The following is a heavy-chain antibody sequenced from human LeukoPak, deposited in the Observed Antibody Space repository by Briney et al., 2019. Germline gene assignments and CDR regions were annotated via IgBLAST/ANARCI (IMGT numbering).Heavy chain of an antibody. CDR1: GFTFSSYG. J-gene: IGHJ6*03. CDR2: IWYDGSNK. CDR3: AKERGGYYYYYMDV. D-gene: IGHD3-10*01. V-gene: IGHV3-33*06. Sequence: GGSLRLSCAASGFTFSSYGMHWVRQAPGKGLEWVAVIWYDGSNKYYADSVKGRFAISRDNSKNTLYLQMNSLRAEDTAVYYCAKERGGYYYYYMDVWGEGTTVTVSS.